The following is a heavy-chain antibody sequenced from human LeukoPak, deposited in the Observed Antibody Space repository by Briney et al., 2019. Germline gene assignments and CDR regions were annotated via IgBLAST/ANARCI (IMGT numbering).Heavy chain of an antibody. CDR2: IYSGGST. D-gene: IGHD6-25*01. CDR1: GFTVSSNY. CDR3: ARDSVSAGAFDI. Sequence: GGSLRLSCAASGFTVSSNYMSWVRQAPGKGLEWVSVIYSGGSTYYADSVKGRFTISRGNSKNTLYLQMNSLRAEDTAVYYCARDSVSAGAFDIWGQGTMVTVSS. J-gene: IGHJ3*02. V-gene: IGHV3-66*01.